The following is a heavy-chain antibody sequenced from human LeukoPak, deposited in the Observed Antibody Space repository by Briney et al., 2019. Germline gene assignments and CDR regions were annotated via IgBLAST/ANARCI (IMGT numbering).Heavy chain of an antibody. CDR1: GASFSDNY. D-gene: IGHD3-16*01. J-gene: IGHJ4*02. CDR2: TNNSGST. V-gene: IGHV4-34*01. Sequence: PSETLSLTCAVYGASFSDNYWSWIRQFPEKGLEWIGETNNSGSTSYNPSLNSRVIMSVDVSKNQFSLRLSSVTAADTAVYYCARGGYGPRLGNWGQGTLVTVSS. CDR3: ARGGYGPRLGN.